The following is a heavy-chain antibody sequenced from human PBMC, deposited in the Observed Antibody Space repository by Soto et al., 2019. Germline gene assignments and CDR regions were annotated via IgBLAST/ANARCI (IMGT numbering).Heavy chain of an antibody. Sequence: ASVKVSCKASGYTFTSYYMHWVRQAPGQGLERMGIINPSGGSTSYAQKFQGRVTMTRDTSTSTVYMELSSLRSEDTAVYYCARAQTHYDILTGYRPNYFDYWGQGTLVTVSS. J-gene: IGHJ4*02. V-gene: IGHV1-46*03. D-gene: IGHD3-9*01. CDR3: ARAQTHYDILTGYRPNYFDY. CDR1: GYTFTSYY. CDR2: INPSGGST.